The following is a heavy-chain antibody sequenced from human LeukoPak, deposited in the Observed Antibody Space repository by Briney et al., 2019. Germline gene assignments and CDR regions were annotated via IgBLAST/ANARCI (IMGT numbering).Heavy chain of an antibody. CDR2: IYHSGST. Sequence: SETLSLTCAVYGGSFSGYYWSWIRQPPGKGLEWIGEIYHSGSTNYNPSLRSRVTISVDKSKNQFSLKLNSVTAADTAVYYCARWRKDIVVVETANDAFDIWGQGTMVTVSS. CDR1: GGSFSGYY. J-gene: IGHJ3*02. D-gene: IGHD2-15*01. CDR3: ARWRKDIVVVETANDAFDI. V-gene: IGHV4-34*01.